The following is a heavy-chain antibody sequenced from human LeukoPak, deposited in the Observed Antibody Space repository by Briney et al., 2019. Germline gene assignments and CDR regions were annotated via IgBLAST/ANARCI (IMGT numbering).Heavy chain of an antibody. CDR1: GFTFSSYA. J-gene: IGHJ4*02. V-gene: IGHV3-23*01. CDR2: ITGSGGYT. D-gene: IGHD3-22*01. Sequence: PSGRSLRLSCAASGFTFSSYAMTWVRQAPGKGLEWVSTITGSGGYTYYADSVKGRFTISRDNSKNTLFLRMNSLRAEDTAVYFCAKQSLYDSSGHFHYWGQGTLVTVSS. CDR3: AKQSLYDSSGHFHY.